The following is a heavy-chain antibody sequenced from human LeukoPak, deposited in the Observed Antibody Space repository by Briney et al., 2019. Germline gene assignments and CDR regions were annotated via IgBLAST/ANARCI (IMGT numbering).Heavy chain of an antibody. V-gene: IGHV4-30-2*01. Sequence: KPSQTLSLTCTVSGGSISSGGYYWSWIRQHPGKGLEWIGYMYHGGSTYYNPSLKSRVAISVDRSKNQFSLKLSSVTAADTAVYYCASTNDFGDYMGAWGQGTLVTVSS. CDR2: MYHGGST. CDR1: GGSISSGGYY. D-gene: IGHD4-17*01. J-gene: IGHJ5*02. CDR3: ASTNDFGDYMGA.